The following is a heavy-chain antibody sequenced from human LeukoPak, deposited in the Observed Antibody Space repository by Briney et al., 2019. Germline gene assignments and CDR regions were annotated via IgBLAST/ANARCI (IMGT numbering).Heavy chain of an antibody. CDR1: GFTFSSYW. D-gene: IGHD5-12*01. J-gene: IGHJ4*02. CDR2: IKQDGSEK. Sequence: GGSLRLSCAGSGFTFSSYWMSWVRQAPGKGLECVANIKQDGSEKYYVDSEKGRFTISRDNAKNSLYLQMNSLRAEDTAVYYCARDLRPGGGYVSGGGYWGQGTLVTVSS. CDR3: ARDLRPGGGYVSGGGY. V-gene: IGHV3-7*03.